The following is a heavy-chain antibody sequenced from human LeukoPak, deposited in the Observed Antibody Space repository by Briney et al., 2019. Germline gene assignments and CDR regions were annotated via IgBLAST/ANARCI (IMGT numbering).Heavy chain of an antibody. D-gene: IGHD6-13*01. CDR1: GFTVSSNY. CDR2: IYSGGST. J-gene: IGHJ6*02. Sequence: GGSLRLSCAASGFTVSSNYMSWVRQAPGKGLEWVSVIYSGGSTYYADSVKGRFTISRDNSKNTLYLQMNSLRAEDTAVYYCARSYSSSWPIPYYYYGMDVWGQGTTVTVSS. CDR3: ARSYSSSWPIPYYYYGMDV. V-gene: IGHV3-66*01.